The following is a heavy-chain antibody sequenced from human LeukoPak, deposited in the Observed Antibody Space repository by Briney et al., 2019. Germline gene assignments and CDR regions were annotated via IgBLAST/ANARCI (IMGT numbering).Heavy chain of an antibody. Sequence: ASVKVSCKASGYTLTNYGITWVRQAPGQGLEWMGWISAYNGNTNHAQELQGRVTMTTDTSTSTVYMELRSLRSDDTAVYYCARDGFDFWSGYSTSYNWFDPWGQGTLVTVSS. J-gene: IGHJ5*02. D-gene: IGHD3-3*01. CDR2: ISAYNGNT. CDR1: GYTLTNYG. CDR3: ARDGFDFWSGYSTSYNWFDP. V-gene: IGHV1-18*01.